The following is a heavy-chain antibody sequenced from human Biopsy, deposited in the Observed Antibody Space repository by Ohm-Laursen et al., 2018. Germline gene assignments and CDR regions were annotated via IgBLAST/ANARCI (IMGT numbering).Heavy chain of an antibody. Sequence: GTLSLTCSVSGTSIITYSWSWIRQPAGKGLQWIGYAYYTGSTDYNPSLQSRVTISVDTSKNHFSLRLRSVTPADTAIYYCARDRGYYSDRTVPGYFDLWGRGTLVTVSS. J-gene: IGHJ2*01. D-gene: IGHD3-22*01. CDR1: GTSIITYS. CDR3: ARDRGYYSDRTVPGYFDL. V-gene: IGHV4-59*01. CDR2: AYYTGST.